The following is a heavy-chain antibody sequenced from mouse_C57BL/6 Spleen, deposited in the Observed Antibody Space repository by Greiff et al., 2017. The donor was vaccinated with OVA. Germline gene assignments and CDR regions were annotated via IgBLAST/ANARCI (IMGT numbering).Heavy chain of an antibody. J-gene: IGHJ2*01. D-gene: IGHD1-3*01. CDR3: ARSGPLDY. V-gene: IGHV1-55*01. Sequence: VPLQQPGADLFKPGASVPMSCPASVYTFPSSCLTWLQHSPGPGLAWIGDIYPGSGSPNYNEKFKSKATLTVDTSSSTAYMQLSSLTSEDSAVYYCARSGPLDYWGRGTTLTVSS. CDR1: VYTFPSSC. CDR2: IYPGSGSP.